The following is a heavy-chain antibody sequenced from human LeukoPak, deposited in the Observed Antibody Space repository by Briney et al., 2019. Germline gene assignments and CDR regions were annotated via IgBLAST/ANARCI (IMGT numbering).Heavy chain of an antibody. J-gene: IGHJ4*02. V-gene: IGHV3-7*01. CDR1: GFTFSSYW. CDR2: IKQDGSEK. CDR3: AREPTRSGRETDY. D-gene: IGHD1-14*01. Sequence: GGSLRLSCAASGFTFSSYWMSWVRQAPGKGLEWVANIKQDGSEKYYVDSVKGRFTISRDNAKNSLYLQMNSLRAEDTAVYYCAREPTRSGRETDYWGQGTLVTVSS.